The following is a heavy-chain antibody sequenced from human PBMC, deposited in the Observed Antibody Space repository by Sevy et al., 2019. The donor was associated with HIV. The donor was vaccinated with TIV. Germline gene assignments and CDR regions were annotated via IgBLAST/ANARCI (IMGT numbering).Heavy chain of an antibody. J-gene: IGHJ3*02. V-gene: IGHV3-23*01. D-gene: IGHD4-4*01. Sequence: GGSLRLSRAASGFTFSNYALSWVRQAPGKGLEWVSAVSGSGGKTYYADSVKGRFTISRDTSNNTLFLHMNSLRAEDTAVYYCATHRRRDGYSYGAFDIWGQGTMVTVSS. CDR3: ATHRRRDGYSYGAFDI. CDR1: GFTFSNYA. CDR2: VSGSGGKT.